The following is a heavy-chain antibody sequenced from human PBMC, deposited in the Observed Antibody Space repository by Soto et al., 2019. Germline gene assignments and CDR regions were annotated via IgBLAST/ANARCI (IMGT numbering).Heavy chain of an antibody. D-gene: IGHD5-18*01. V-gene: IGHV1-46*01. CDR3: ARDSFRLSYSYGTNWFDP. CDR1: GYTFTSYY. Sequence: ASVKVSCKASGYTFTSYYMHWVRQAPGQGLEWMGIINPSGGSTSYAQKFQGRVTMTRDTSTSTVYMELSSLRSEDTAVYYCARDSFRLSYSYGTNWFDPWGQGTLVPVSS. J-gene: IGHJ5*02. CDR2: INPSGGST.